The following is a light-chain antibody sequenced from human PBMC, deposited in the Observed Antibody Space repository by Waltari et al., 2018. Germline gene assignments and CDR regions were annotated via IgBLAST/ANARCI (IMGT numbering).Light chain of an antibody. V-gene: IGLV2-11*01. CDR2: DVS. Sequence: QSALTQPRSVSGSPGQSVTISCTGTSSDVGAYISVSWYQQHPGKAPRLIIYDVSGRPSGVPDHFSGSKSGNTASLTIAGLQAEDEADYYCCSYAGTYTYVFGSGTHVTVL. J-gene: IGLJ1*01. CDR3: CSYAGTYTYV. CDR1: SSDVGAYIS.